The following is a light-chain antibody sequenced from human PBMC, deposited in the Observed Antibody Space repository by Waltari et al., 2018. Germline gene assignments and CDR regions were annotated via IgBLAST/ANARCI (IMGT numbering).Light chain of an antibody. CDR3: HHYGSSPPIT. CDR1: QSVRNSN. V-gene: IGKV3-20*01. CDR2: GAD. J-gene: IGKJ4*01. Sequence: EIVLTQSPGTLSLSPGERATLSCRASQSVRNSNLGRYQQNPGQAPRLLLYGADPRATGIPERFSGSGSGMDFTLTISRLEPEDFAVYYCHHYGSSPPITFGGGTKVEIK.